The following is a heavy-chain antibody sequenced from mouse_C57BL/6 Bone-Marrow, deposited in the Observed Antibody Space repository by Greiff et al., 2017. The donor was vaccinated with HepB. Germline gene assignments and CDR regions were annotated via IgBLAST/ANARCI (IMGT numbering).Heavy chain of an antibody. Sequence: VQLQQPGTELVKPGASVKLSCKASGYTFTSYWMHWVKQRPGQGLEWIGNINPSNGDTNYNEKFKGKATLTVDKSSSTAYMQLSSLTSVDSAVYLFARRAYYGCFAYWGQGTLVTVSA. J-gene: IGHJ3*01. CDR2: INPSNGDT. V-gene: IGHV1-53*01. CDR3: ARRAYYGCFAY. D-gene: IGHD1-1*02. CDR1: GYTFTSYW.